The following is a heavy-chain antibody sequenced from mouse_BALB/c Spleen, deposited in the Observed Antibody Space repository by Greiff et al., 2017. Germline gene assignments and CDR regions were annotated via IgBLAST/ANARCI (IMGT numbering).Heavy chain of an antibody. Sequence: VQLQQSGPELVKPGASVKIPCKASGYTFTDYNMDWVKQSHGKSLEWIGDINPNNGGTIYNQKFKGKATLTVDKSSSTAYMELRSLTSEDTAVYYCARSGDGYYVAWFAYWGQGTLVTVSA. J-gene: IGHJ3*01. CDR2: INPNNGGT. V-gene: IGHV1-18*01. CDR3: ARSGDGYYVAWFAY. CDR1: GYTFTDYN. D-gene: IGHD2-3*01.